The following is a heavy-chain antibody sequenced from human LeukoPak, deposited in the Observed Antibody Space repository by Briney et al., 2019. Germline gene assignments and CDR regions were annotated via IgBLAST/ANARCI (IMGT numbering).Heavy chain of an antibody. J-gene: IGHJ4*02. D-gene: IGHD6-19*01. V-gene: IGHV1-46*01. CDR2: INPSGGST. CDR3: ARDRSSGWPPPYYFDY. Sequence: GASVKVSCKASGYTFTSYYMHWVRQAPGQGLEWMGIINPSGGSTSYAQKFQGRVTMTRDTSTSTVYMELSSLRSEDTAVYYCARDRSSGWPPPYYFDYWGQGTLVTVSS. CDR1: GYTFTSYY.